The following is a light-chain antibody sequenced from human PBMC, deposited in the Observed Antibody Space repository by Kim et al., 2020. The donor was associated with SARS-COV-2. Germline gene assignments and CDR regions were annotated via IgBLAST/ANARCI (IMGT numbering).Light chain of an antibody. CDR1: QSVRSSY. J-gene: IGKJ1*01. CDR3: QQYGDSPRT. CDR2: NAS. Sequence: APGESATLSCRASQSVRSSYLAWYQQKPGQAPRLLIYNASNRATGIPDRFSGSGSGTDFTLTISRVQPEDFAVYYCQQYGDSPRTFGQGTKVDIK. V-gene: IGKV3-20*01.